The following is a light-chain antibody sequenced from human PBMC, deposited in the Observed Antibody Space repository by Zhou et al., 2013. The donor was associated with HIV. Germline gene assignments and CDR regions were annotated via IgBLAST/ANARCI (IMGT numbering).Light chain of an antibody. Sequence: QYPDTLSLSPGDSVTVACRASQTVSSNLAWYQQKPGQSPRLLIYGTSTRATGIPARFSGSGSGTEFTLTISSLQSEDFAVYYCQQYNNWPPWTFGQGTKVEIK. V-gene: IGKV3-15*01. CDR3: QQYNNWPPWT. J-gene: IGKJ1*01. CDR2: GTS. CDR1: QTVSSN.